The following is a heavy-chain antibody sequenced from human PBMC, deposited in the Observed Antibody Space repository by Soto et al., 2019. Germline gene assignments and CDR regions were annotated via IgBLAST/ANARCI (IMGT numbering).Heavy chain of an antibody. D-gene: IGHD2-21*02. J-gene: IGHJ4*02. CDR2: INAGNGNT. Sequence: QVQLMQSGAEEKKPGASVKVSCKASGYTFTSYAMHWVRQAPGQRLEWMGWINAGNGNTKYSQKFQGRVTITRDTSASTAYMELSILRSEDTAVYYCARSIVVVTALDYWGQGTLVTVSS. V-gene: IGHV1-3*05. CDR3: ARSIVVVTALDY. CDR1: GYTFTSYA.